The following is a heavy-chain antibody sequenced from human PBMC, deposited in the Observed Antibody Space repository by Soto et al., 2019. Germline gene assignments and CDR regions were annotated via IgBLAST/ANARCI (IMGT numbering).Heavy chain of an antibody. CDR2: IIPILGIA. CDR1: GGTFSSYT. CDR3: ARTSGSDCFDY. D-gene: IGHD1-26*01. V-gene: IGHV1-69*02. J-gene: IGHJ4*02. Sequence: QVQLVQSGAEVKKPGSSVKVSCKASGGTFSSYTISWVRQAPGQGLEWMGRIIPILGIANYAQKFQGRVTITADKTTSTAYMELSSLRSEDTAVYYCARTSGSDCFDYWGQGTLVTVSS.